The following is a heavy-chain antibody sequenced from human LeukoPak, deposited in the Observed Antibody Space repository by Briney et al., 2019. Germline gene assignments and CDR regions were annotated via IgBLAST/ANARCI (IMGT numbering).Heavy chain of an antibody. V-gene: IGHV3-30*02. CDR2: IRYDGSNK. CDR1: GFTFSSYS. CDR3: AKSTAVNMITNFDY. J-gene: IGHJ4*02. D-gene: IGHD3-16*01. Sequence: GGSLRLSCAASGFTFSSYSMNWVRQAPGKGLEWVAFIRYDGSNKYYADSVKGRFTISRDNSKNTLYLQMNSLRAEDTAVYYCAKSTAVNMITNFDYWGQGTLVTVSS.